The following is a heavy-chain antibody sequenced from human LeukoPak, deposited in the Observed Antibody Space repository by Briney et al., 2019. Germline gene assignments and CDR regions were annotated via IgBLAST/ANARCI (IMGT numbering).Heavy chain of an antibody. CDR3: ARGADYCSGGSCYSNWFDP. D-gene: IGHD2-15*01. Sequence: ASVKVSCKASGYTFTSYDINWVRQATGQGLEWMGWMNPNSGNTGYAQKFQGRVTMTRNTSISTDYMALSSLRSEDTAVYYCARGADYCSGGSCYSNWFDPWGQGTLVTVSS. J-gene: IGHJ5*02. V-gene: IGHV1-8*01. CDR1: GYTFTSYD. CDR2: MNPNSGNT.